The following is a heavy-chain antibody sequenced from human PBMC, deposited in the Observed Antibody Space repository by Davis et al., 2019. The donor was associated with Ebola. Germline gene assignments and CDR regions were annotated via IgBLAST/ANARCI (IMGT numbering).Heavy chain of an antibody. CDR3: ARTFTSYYFYYMGV. V-gene: IGHV1-8*02. CDR1: GYTFNNYD. CDR2: MNPNSGYT. Sequence: ASVKVSCKASGYTFNNYDINWVRQAPGQGLEWMGWMNPNSGYTISAPKFQGRVTMTRNTSISTAYMELSTLTSDDTAVYYCARTFTSYYFYYMGVWGKGTTVTVSS. J-gene: IGHJ6*03. D-gene: IGHD2/OR15-2a*01.